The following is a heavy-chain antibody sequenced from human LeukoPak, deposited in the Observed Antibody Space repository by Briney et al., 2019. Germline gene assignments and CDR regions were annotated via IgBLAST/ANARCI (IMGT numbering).Heavy chain of an antibody. Sequence: PGGSLRLSCAAPGFTFSNYWMSWVRQAPGKGLKWVANIKEDGSEKYYADSVKGRFTISRDNAKNSLNLQMNSLRAEDTAVYYCAREGLWVGLDSGKTRQAYWESWGQGTMVTVSS. D-gene: IGHD2-21*01. CDR1: GFTFSNYW. CDR2: IKEDGSEK. V-gene: IGHV3-7*04. J-gene: IGHJ3*01. CDR3: AREGLWVGLDSGKTRQAYWES.